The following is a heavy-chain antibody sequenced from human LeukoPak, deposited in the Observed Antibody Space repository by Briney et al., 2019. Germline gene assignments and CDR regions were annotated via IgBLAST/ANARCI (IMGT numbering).Heavy chain of an antibody. CDR2: IYYSGST. D-gene: IGHD3-3*01. Sequence: SETLSLTCTVSSGSISSYYWSWIRQPPGKGLEWIGYIYYSGSTNYNPSLMSRATISVDTSKNQLSLKLSSVTAADTAVYYCARSFLTNWSGYLYGMDVWGQGTTVTVSS. J-gene: IGHJ6*02. CDR1: SGSISSYY. V-gene: IGHV4-59*01. CDR3: ARSFLTNWSGYLYGMDV.